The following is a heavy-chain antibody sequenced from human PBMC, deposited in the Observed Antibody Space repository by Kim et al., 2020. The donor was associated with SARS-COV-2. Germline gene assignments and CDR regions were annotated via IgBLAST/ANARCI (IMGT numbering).Heavy chain of an antibody. CDR3: ARDRLVVPAAMQILQLVWELDP. D-gene: IGHD2-2*01. CDR2: ISYDGSNK. CDR1: GFTFSSYA. J-gene: IGHJ5*02. V-gene: IGHV3-30*04. Sequence: GGSLRLSCAASGFTFSSYAMHWVRQAPGKGLEWVAVISYDGSNKYYADSVKGRFTISRDNSKNTLYLQMNSLRAEDTAVYYCARDRLVVPAAMQILQLVWELDPWGQGTLVTVSS.